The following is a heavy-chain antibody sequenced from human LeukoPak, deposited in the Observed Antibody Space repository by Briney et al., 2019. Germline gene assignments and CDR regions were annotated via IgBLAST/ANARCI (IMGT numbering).Heavy chain of an antibody. CDR3: ARGLGYGDYGRPYYFDY. CDR1: GYTLTAYY. D-gene: IGHD4-17*01. V-gene: IGHV1-2*06. CDR2: INPNSGGT. J-gene: IGHJ4*02. Sequence: ASVKVSCKASGYTLTAYYIYWVRQAPGQGLEWMGRINPNSGGTNYAQKFQGRVTMTRDTSISTAYMELSRLRSDDTAVYYCARGLGYGDYGRPYYFDYWGQGTLVTVSS.